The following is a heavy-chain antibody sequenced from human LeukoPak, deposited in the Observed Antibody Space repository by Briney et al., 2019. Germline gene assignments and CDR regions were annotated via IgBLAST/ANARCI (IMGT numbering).Heavy chain of an antibody. Sequence: GGSLRLSCAASGFTSSSYWMSWVRQAPGKGLEWVANIKQDGSEKYYVDSVKGRFTISRDNAKNSLYLQMNSLRAEDTAVYYCARDPGSVAGTSWFDPWGQGTLVTVSS. CDR3: ARDPGSVAGTSWFDP. CDR2: IKQDGSEK. J-gene: IGHJ5*02. CDR1: GFTSSSYW. D-gene: IGHD6-19*01. V-gene: IGHV3-7*01.